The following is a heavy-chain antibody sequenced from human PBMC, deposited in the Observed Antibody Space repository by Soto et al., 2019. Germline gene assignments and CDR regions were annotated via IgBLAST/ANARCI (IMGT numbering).Heavy chain of an antibody. V-gene: IGHV2-5*02. CDR2: IYCDDDK. Sequence: QITLKESGPTLVKPTQTLTLTCTFSGFSLSTSGVGVGWIRQPPGKALEWLALIYCDDDKRYSPSLKSRLTITTDNSKHPEVLTMTIIHPVATATYYCAQTGRQPNWYLDLWGRGTLGTVSS. CDR1: GFSLSTSGVG. J-gene: IGHJ2*01. CDR3: AQTGRQPNWYLDL. D-gene: IGHD1-1*01.